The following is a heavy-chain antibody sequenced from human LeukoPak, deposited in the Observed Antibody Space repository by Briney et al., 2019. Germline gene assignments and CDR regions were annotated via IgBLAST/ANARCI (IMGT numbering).Heavy chain of an antibody. V-gene: IGHV4-34*01. D-gene: IGHD2-21*02. CDR3: ARGQVVTGFDY. Sequence: PSETLSLTCAVYGGSFSGYYWSWIRQPPGKGLEWIGEINHSGSTNYNPSLKSRDTISVDTSKNQFSLKLSSVTAADTAVYYCARGQVVTGFDYWGQGTLVTVSS. CDR2: INHSGST. J-gene: IGHJ4*02. CDR1: GGSFSGYY.